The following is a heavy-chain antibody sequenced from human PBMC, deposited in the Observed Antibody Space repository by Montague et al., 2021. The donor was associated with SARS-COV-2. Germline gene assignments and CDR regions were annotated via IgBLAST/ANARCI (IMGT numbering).Heavy chain of an antibody. Sequence: SETLSLTCAVHGGSFSTYSWNWIRQPPGKGLGWIGEIHHGGSTNYNPSLKSRVTTSADTSKNQFSLKLTSVAAADTAVYYCARLGDGVVPSPILGVGPYYSYYYMDVWGKGTTVTVSS. CDR1: GGSFSTYS. V-gene: IGHV4-34*01. CDR3: ARLGDGVVPSPILGVGPYYSYYYMDV. J-gene: IGHJ6*03. CDR2: IHHGGST. D-gene: IGHD3-10*01.